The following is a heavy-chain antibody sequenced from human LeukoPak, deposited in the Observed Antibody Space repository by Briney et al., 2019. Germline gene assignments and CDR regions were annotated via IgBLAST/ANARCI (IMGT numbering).Heavy chain of an antibody. CDR2: INHNGNVN. V-gene: IGHV3-7*03. J-gene: IGHJ6*02. CDR3: ARGGGLDV. D-gene: IGHD3-16*01. Sequence: SLXLSCAASGFTFSSYWMNWARQAPGKGLEWVASINHNGNVNYYVDSVKGRFTISRDNAKNSLYLQMSNLRAEDTAVYFCARGGGLDVWGQGATVTVSS. CDR1: GFTFSSYW.